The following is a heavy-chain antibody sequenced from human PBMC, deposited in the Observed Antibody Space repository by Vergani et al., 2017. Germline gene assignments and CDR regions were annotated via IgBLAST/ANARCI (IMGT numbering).Heavy chain of an antibody. CDR3: ARDXNSWGIKDGSLDY. D-gene: IGHD7-27*01. Sequence: EVRLLQSGGGLGQPGGSLRLSCEASGFSFSSHAMAWVRQAPGKGLEWVAVISGTGGSAYNAKSVKDRFTISRDNSQNTVYLQLKSLSADDTAIYYCARDXNSWGIKDGSLDYWGQGILVTVSS. CDR2: ISGTGGSA. J-gene: IGHJ4*02. CDR1: GFSFSSHA. V-gene: IGHV3-23*01.